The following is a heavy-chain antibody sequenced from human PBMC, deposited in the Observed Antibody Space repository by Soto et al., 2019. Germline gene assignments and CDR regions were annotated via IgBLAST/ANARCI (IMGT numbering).Heavy chain of an antibody. J-gene: IGHJ4*02. V-gene: IGHV3-23*01. CDR3: ALRKTGSYFDY. D-gene: IGHD7-27*01. CDR2: ISASGTST. CDR1: GFTFSTYA. Sequence: XGSLRLSCAGAGFTFSTYAMSWVRQAPGKGLEWVSAISASGTSTFYAGSVKGRFTISRDNSMNTLYLQMNSLRADDTAVYYCALRKTGSYFDYWGQGPLVTVSS.